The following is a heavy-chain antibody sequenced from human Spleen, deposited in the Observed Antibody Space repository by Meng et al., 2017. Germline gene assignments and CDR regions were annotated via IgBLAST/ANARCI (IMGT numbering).Heavy chain of an antibody. D-gene: IGHD3-10*01. J-gene: IGHJ4*02. CDR1: GGSFSRGGDC. CDR2: IDYSGGT. Sequence: QLHPRGSAPGLVEPSQAVSLTCGFSGGSFSRGGDCWCWIREHPGMGLEWVGYIDYSGGTYYIPSPKRRVTISVDTAKNPFSLKLSTVAAADTAVYYCARSTHSDLLYGSGCYMDYWGQGTLVTVSS. V-gene: IGHV4-31*11. CDR3: ARSTHSDLLYGSGCYMDY.